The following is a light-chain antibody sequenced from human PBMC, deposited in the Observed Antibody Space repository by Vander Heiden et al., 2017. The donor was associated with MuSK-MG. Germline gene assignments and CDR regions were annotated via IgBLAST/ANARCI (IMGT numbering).Light chain of an antibody. CDR3: QQSDSRHT. Sequence: DIQMTQSPSSLSASVGDRVTITCRASQSISSGLNWFQQNPGKAPKLLIYGTSRLQRGVPSRFSGSGSGTDFTLTISRLQPEDFATYYCQQSDSRHTFGPGTTVDIK. V-gene: IGKV1-39*01. CDR1: QSISSG. CDR2: GTS. J-gene: IGKJ3*01.